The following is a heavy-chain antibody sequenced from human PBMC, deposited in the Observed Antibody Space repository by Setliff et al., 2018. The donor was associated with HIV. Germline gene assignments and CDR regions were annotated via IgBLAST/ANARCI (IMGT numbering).Heavy chain of an antibody. Sequence: SETLSLTCTVSRGSIRSGTYYWGWIRQPPGKGLEWIGNMYYTGNTYHNPSLKSRVTISVNTSKNQFSLKLSSVTAADTAVYYCASPPIITNGYYFDYWGPGTLVTVSS. CDR2: MYYTGNT. CDR1: RGSIRSGTYY. CDR3: ASPPIITNGYYFDY. V-gene: IGHV4-39*01. D-gene: IGHD2-8*01. J-gene: IGHJ4*02.